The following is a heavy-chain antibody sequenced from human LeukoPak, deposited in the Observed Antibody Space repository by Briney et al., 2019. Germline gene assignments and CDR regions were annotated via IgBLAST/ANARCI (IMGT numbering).Heavy chain of an antibody. J-gene: IGHJ3*02. D-gene: IGHD4-23*01. CDR3: ARAISPDEYGGNLDAFDI. V-gene: IGHV4-59*01. Sequence: SETLSLTCTVSGGSISSYHWSWTRQPPGKGLEWIGYIYYSGSTNYNPSLKSRVTISVDTSKNQFSLKLSSVTAADTAVYYCARAISPDEYGGNLDAFDIWGQGTMVTVSS. CDR2: IYYSGST. CDR1: GGSISSYH.